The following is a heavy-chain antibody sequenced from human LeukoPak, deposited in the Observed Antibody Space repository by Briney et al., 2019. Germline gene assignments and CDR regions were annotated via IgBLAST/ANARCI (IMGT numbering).Heavy chain of an antibody. D-gene: IGHD3-3*01. CDR1: GFTFDDYG. CDR3: AKVPSSDFWSGYYVWFDP. Sequence: PGGSLRLSCAASGFTFDDYGMSWVRQAPGKGLEWVSGMSGSGGSTYYADSVKGRFTISRDNSKNTLYLQMNSLRAEDTAVYYCAKVPSSDFWSGYYVWFDPWGQGTLVTVSS. V-gene: IGHV3-23*01. J-gene: IGHJ5*02. CDR2: MSGSGGST.